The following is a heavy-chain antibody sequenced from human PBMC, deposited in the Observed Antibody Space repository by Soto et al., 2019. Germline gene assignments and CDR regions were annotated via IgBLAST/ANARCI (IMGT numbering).Heavy chain of an antibody. J-gene: IGHJ6*02. V-gene: IGHV3-73*02. CDR2: IRSKANSYAT. CDR3: TRKLGAKSGMDV. D-gene: IGHD1-26*01. CDR1: GYPFSGSV. Sequence: EVQLVESGGGLVQPGGSLKLSCEASGYPFSGSVMHWVRQAPGKGLEWVGRIRSKANSYATAYGPSVRGRFTISREDSKNTAYLQMNSLKTEDTAVYYCTRKLGAKSGMDVWGQGTTVTVSS.